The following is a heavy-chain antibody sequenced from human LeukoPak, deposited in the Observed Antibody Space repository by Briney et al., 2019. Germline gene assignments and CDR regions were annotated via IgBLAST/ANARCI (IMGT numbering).Heavy chain of an antibody. V-gene: IGHV1-69*13. Sequence: ASVKVSCKASGGTFSSYAISWVRQAPGQGLEWMGGIIPIFGTANYAQKFQGRVTITADEPTSTAYMELSSLRSEDTAVYYCARGSSSPSPYYFDYWGQGTLVTVSS. CDR3: ARGSSSPSPYYFDY. CDR2: IIPIFGTA. J-gene: IGHJ4*02. CDR1: GGTFSSYA. D-gene: IGHD6-6*01.